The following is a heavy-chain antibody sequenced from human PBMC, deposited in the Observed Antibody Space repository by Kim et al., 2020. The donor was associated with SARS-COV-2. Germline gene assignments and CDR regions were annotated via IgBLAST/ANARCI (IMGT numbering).Heavy chain of an antibody. V-gene: IGHV3-21*01. J-gene: IGHJ6*02. Sequence: GGSLRLSCAASGFTFSSYSMNWVRQAPGKGLEWVSSISSSSSYIYYADSVKGRFTISRDNAKNSLYLQMNSLRAEDTAVYYCARDPGGTTRSYYYGMDVWGQGTTVTVSS. CDR1: GFTFSSYS. CDR2: ISSSSSYI. CDR3: ARDPGGTTRSYYYGMDV. D-gene: IGHD1-1*01.